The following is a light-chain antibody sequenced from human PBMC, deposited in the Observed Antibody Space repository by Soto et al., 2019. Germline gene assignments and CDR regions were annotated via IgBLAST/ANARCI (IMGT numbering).Light chain of an antibody. V-gene: IGKV3-20*01. J-gene: IGKJ1*01. CDR2: GAS. CDR3: QQYGSSP. Sequence: EIVLTQSPGTLSLSPGERATLSCRASQSVSSSYLAWYQQKPGQAPRLLIYGASSRATGIPDRFSGSGSGTDFTLTISRLEPEDFAVHYCQQYGSSPFGQGTKVEIK. CDR1: QSVSSSY.